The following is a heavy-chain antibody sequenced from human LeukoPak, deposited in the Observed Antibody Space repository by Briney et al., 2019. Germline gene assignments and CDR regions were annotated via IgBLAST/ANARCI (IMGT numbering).Heavy chain of an antibody. CDR3: ARNGVQARS. Sequence: GGSLRLSCAASGFTFSSYEMNWVRQAPGKGLEWVSYISSSGRTMYYADSVRGRFTISRDNAKNSLYLQMNSLRAEDTAVYYCARNGVQARSWGQGTLVTVSS. CDR1: GFTFSSYE. CDR2: ISSSGRTM. V-gene: IGHV3-48*03. J-gene: IGHJ5*02. D-gene: IGHD1-1*01.